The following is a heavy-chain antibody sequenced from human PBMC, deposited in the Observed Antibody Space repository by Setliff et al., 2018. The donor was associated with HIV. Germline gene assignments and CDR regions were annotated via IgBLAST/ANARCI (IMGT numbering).Heavy chain of an antibody. Sequence: PSETLSLTCTVSVGSIISCSYYWGWLRQPPGKVLEWIGTLYSSGNTYYTPSLKSRVTISVDTSRNQFSLRLSSVPAADTAVYYCARRVQSGRGYFGYWGQGTLVTVSS. J-gene: IGHJ4*02. CDR2: LYSSGNT. CDR3: ARRVQSGRGYFGY. D-gene: IGHD4-4*01. V-gene: IGHV4-39*01. CDR1: VGSIISCSYY.